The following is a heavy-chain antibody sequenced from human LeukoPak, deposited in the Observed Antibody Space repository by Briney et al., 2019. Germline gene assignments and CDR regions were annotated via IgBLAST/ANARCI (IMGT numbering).Heavy chain of an antibody. V-gene: IGHV1-69*01. Sequence: SVTVSCKASGGTFSSYAISWVRQAPGQGLEWMGGIIPIFGTANYAQKFQGRVTITADESTSTAYMELSSLRSEDTAVYYCARGCSSTSCYIHWGQGTLVTVSS. CDR1: GGTFSSYA. J-gene: IGHJ4*02. CDR2: IIPIFGTA. CDR3: ARGCSSTSCYIH. D-gene: IGHD2-2*01.